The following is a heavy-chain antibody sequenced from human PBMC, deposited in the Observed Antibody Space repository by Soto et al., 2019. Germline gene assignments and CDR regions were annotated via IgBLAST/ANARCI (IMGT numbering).Heavy chain of an antibody. J-gene: IGHJ4*02. CDR3: ATILGAFFEN. D-gene: IGHD3-3*01. V-gene: IGHV1-69*06. Sequence: QVQLAQSGAEVKKPGSSVKVSCKASGGSLNSYSISWVRQAPGQGLEWMGGIIPIFGTTHNAQNFQDRVTMTADKSTNTGSMELTPLRSQDTALYFCATILGAFFENWGQGTQVTVSS. CDR1: GGSLNSYS. CDR2: IIPIFGTT.